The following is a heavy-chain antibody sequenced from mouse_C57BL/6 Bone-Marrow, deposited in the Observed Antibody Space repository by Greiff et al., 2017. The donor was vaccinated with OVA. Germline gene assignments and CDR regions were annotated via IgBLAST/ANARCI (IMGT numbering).Heavy chain of an antibody. V-gene: IGHV1-64*01. CDR3: ARYYYGSFYAMDY. CDR2: IHPNSGST. D-gene: IGHD1-1*01. Sequence: QVQLKQSGAELVKPGASVKLSCKASGYTFTSYWMHWVKQRPGQGLEWIGMIHPNSGSTNYNEKFKSKATLTVDKSSSTAYMQLSSLTSEDSAVYYCARYYYGSFYAMDYWGQGTSVTVSS. CDR1: GYTFTSYW. J-gene: IGHJ4*01.